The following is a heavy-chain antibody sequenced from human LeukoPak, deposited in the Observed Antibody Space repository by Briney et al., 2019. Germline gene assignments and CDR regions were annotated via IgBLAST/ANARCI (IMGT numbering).Heavy chain of an antibody. CDR1: GFTLSDYY. CDR2: ISSSGLYT. Sequence: GGSLRLSCAVSGFTLSDYYMNWIRQAPGKGLEWVSYISSSGLYTNYADSVKGRFTISRDNAKNTLFLQMNSLRADDTAVYYCARDRYLMDVWGQGTTVTVSS. J-gene: IGHJ6*02. D-gene: IGHD2-2*02. V-gene: IGHV3-11*06. CDR3: ARDRYLMDV.